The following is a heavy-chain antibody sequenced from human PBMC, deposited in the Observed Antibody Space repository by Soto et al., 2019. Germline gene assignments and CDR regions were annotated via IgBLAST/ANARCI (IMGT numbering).Heavy chain of an antibody. CDR2: IYYSGST. J-gene: IGHJ4*02. CDR3: ARGVVLAVGYFDY. Sequence: SETLSLTCTVSGVSISSYYWSWIRQPPGKGLEWIGYIYYSGSTNYNPSLKSRVTISVDTSKNQFSLKLSSVTAADTAVYYCARGVVLAVGYFDYWGQGTLVTVSS. V-gene: IGHV4-59*01. D-gene: IGHD6-19*01. CDR1: GVSISSYY.